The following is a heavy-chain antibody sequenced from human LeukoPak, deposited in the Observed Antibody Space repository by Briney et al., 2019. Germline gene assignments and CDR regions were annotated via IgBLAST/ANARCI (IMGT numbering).Heavy chain of an antibody. CDR1: GFTFSSYW. CDR3: ARGIAVAVDYYYGMDV. J-gene: IGHJ6*01. D-gene: IGHD6-19*01. Sequence: GGSLRLSCAASGFTFSSYWMTWVRQAPGKGLEWVANIKQHGSEKYYVDSVKGRFTISSDNAKNSLYLQMNSLRAEDTAVYYCARGIAVAVDYYYGMDVWGEGATFSVSS. CDR2: IKQHGSEK. V-gene: IGHV3-7*03.